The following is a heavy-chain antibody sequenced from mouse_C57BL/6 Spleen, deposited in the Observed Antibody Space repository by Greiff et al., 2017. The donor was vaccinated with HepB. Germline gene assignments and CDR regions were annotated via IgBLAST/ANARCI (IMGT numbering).Heavy chain of an antibody. Sequence: QVQLQQSGAELAKPGASVKLSCKASGYTFTSYWMHWVKQRPGQGLEWIGYINPSSGYTKYNQKFKDKATLTADKSSSTAYMQLSSLTYEDSAVYDCARETVVAGGYFDVWGTGTTVTVSS. CDR2: INPSSGYT. CDR1: GYTFTSYW. CDR3: ARETVVAGGYFDV. J-gene: IGHJ1*03. D-gene: IGHD1-1*01. V-gene: IGHV1-7*01.